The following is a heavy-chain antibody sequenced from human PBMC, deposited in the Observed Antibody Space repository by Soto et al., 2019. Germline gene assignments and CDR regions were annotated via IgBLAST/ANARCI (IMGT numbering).Heavy chain of an antibody. D-gene: IGHD1-7*01. CDR2: INSNTGGS. V-gene: IGHV1-2*02. CDR3: ARESVVTGTHHFDY. Sequence: ASVKVSCKASGYTFKDYFLHWVRQAPGQGLEWMGWINSNTGGSNYAQKFQGRVTMTRDTPISTAYMELSRLTSDDTAVYHCARESVVTGTHHFDYWGQGTLVTVSS. CDR1: GYTFKDYF. J-gene: IGHJ4*02.